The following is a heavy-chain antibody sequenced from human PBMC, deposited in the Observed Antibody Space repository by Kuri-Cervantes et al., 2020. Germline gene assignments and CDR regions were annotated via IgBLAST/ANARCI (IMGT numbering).Heavy chain of an antibody. D-gene: IGHD5-12*01. V-gene: IGHV1-8*01. CDR3: ARDPYHSGYDYPVDN. CDR2: MNPNSGNT. Sequence: ASVKVSCKASGYTFTSYDINWVRQATGQGLEWMGWMNPNSGNTGYAQKFQGRVTMTRNTSISTAYMELGSLRSEDTAVYYCARDPYHSGYDYPVDNWGQGTLVTVSS. J-gene: IGHJ4*02. CDR1: GYTFTSYD.